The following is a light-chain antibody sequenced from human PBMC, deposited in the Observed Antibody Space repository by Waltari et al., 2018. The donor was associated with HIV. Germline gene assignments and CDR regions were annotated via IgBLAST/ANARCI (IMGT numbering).Light chain of an antibody. CDR3: QTYDSSLSGSVV. V-gene: IGLV1-47*01. Sequence: QSVLTQPPSASGTPGQRVTISCSGSSSNIGSNYVYWYQQLPGTAPKLLLYRNNQRPSGVPDRFSGSKSGTSASLAISGLRSEDEADYYCQTYDSSLSGSVVFGGGTKLTVL. CDR1: SSNIGSNY. CDR2: RNN. J-gene: IGLJ2*01.